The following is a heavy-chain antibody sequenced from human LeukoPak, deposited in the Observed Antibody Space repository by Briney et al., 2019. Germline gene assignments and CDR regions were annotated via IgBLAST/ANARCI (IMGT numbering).Heavy chain of an antibody. CDR3: ARNHYDILTGLLTHGFDP. Sequence: GGSLRLSCAASGFTFSSYWMHWVRQAPGKGLVWVSRINSDGSGTSYADSVKGRFTISRDNAKNTLYLQMNSLRAEDTAVYYCARNHYDILTGLLTHGFDPWGQGTLVTVSS. D-gene: IGHD3-9*01. V-gene: IGHV3-74*01. CDR2: INSDGSGT. J-gene: IGHJ5*02. CDR1: GFTFSSYW.